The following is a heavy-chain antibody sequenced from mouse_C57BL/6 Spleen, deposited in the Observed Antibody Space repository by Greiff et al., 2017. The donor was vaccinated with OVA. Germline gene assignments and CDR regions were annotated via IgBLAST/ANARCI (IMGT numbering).Heavy chain of an antibody. V-gene: IGHV3-6*01. CDR2: ISYDGSN. D-gene: IGHD1-1*01. CDR1: GYSITSGYY. J-gene: IGHJ3*01. Sequence: EVQLQQSGPGLVKPSQSLSLTCSVTGYSITSGYYWNWIRQFPGNKLEWMGYISYDGSNNYNPSLKNRISITRDTSKNQFFLKLNSVTTEDTATYYCARAGYGSPFAYWGQGTLVTVSA. CDR3: ARAGYGSPFAY.